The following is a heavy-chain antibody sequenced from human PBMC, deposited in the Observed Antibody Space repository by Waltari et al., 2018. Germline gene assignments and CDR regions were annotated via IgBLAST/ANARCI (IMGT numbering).Heavy chain of an antibody. D-gene: IGHD3-10*01. J-gene: IGHJ6*02. CDR3: AREGWFGEFVTGYGMDV. Sequence: EVQLVQSGAEVKKPGESLKISCKGSGYSFTSYWIGWVRQMPGKGLEWMGIIYPGDSGTRYRPSFQGQVTISADKSISTAYLQWSSLKASDTAMYYCAREGWFGEFVTGYGMDVWGQGTTVTVSS. V-gene: IGHV5-51*01. CDR1: GYSFTSYW. CDR2: IYPGDSGT.